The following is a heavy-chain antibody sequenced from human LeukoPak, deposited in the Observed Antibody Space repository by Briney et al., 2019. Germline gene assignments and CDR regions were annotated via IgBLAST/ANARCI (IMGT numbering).Heavy chain of an antibody. CDR3: SQGNWGDD. CDR2: ITRGGDIT. CDR1: GFTFATYD. J-gene: IGHJ4*02. Sequence: GGSLRLSCAASGFTFATYDMTWVRQAPGKGLEWVSSITRGGDITYYADSVTGRFTISRDNSKNTVYLQMNSLRAEDTAVYYCSQGNWGDDWGQGTLVTVS. D-gene: IGHD7-27*01. V-gene: IGHV3-23*01.